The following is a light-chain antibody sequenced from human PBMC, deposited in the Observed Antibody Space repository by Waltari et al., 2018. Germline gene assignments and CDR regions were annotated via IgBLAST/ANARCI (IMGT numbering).Light chain of an antibody. CDR3: YSATDNNLRV. Sequence: SYELTQPSSVSVSPGQTARITCSGDLLSTKYARWFQQRPGQAPVLVIYKDSERPSGIPGRFAGSGLRTTVILTISGGQVEDEADYYCYSATDNNLRVFGGGTKLTVL. CDR1: LLSTKY. J-gene: IGLJ3*02. V-gene: IGLV3-27*01. CDR2: KDS.